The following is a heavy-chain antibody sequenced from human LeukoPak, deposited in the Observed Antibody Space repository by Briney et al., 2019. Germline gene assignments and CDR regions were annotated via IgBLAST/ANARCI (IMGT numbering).Heavy chain of an antibody. V-gene: IGHV3-21*06. CDR2: ISSSSSYI. D-gene: IGHD4-11*01. J-gene: IGHJ5*02. CDR3: ARDGGTVTYNWFDP. Sequence: GGSLRLSCAASGFTFSTYSMNWVRQAPGKGLEWVSSISSSSSYIYYADSVKGRFTISRDNAKNSLYLQMNSLRAEDTAVYYCARDGGTVTYNWFDPWGQGTLVAVSS. CDR1: GFTFSTYS.